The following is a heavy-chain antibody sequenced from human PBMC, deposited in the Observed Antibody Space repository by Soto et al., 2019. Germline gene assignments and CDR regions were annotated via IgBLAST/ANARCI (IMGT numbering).Heavy chain of an antibody. CDR3: ARQFDCSSTSCFPRDWFGP. CDR2: IYYSGSA. J-gene: IGHJ5*02. CDR1: GGSVSSDSCF. V-gene: IGHV4-61*01. Sequence: QVQLQESGPGQVKPSETLSITCTVSGGSVSSDSCFWSWIRQPPGKGLEWIGYIYYSGSANYNPSLKSRVTIAMDTSENQYSLMLYSVTAADTAVYDCARQFDCSSTSCFPRDWFGPWGKGTLVTVSS. D-gene: IGHD2-2*01.